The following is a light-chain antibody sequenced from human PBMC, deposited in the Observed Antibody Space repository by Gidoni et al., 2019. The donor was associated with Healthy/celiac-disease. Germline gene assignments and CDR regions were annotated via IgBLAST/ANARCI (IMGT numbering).Light chain of an antibody. J-gene: IGKJ5*01. CDR3: QQYGSSPT. V-gene: IGKV3-20*01. CDR2: GAS. Sequence: EIVLTQSPGTLPFSPGERATLSCRASQSVSSSYLAWYQQKPGQAHRLLIYGASSRATGIPDRFSGRGSGTDFTLTISRLEPEDFAVYYCQQYGSSPTFGQGTRLEIK. CDR1: QSVSSSY.